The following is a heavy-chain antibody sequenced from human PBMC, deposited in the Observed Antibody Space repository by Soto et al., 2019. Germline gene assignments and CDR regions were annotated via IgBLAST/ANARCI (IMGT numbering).Heavy chain of an antibody. CDR1: GFSLTTDGLG. Sequence: QITLKESGPTLVKPTQTLTLTCTFSGFSLTTDGLGVDWIRQPPGKALEWLGLIYWNDEERYRPSLQSRLTITKDTSRNPVVLTMTNMDPVDTATYYCAHRTTVTSGINWGQGTLVTVSS. J-gene: IGHJ4*02. CDR2: IYWNDEE. CDR3: AHRTTVTSGIN. D-gene: IGHD4-4*01. V-gene: IGHV2-5*01.